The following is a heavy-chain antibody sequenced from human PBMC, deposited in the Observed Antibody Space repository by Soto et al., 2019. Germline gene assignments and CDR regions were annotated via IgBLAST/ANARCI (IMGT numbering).Heavy chain of an antibody. Sequence: ASVEVSCKASGYTVTSYAMHCVRRAPGQRLEWMGWINAGNGNTKYSQKFQGRVTITRDTSASTAYMELRSLRSEDTAVYYCARYEGGATLDYWGQGTLVTVSS. V-gene: IGHV1-3*01. CDR1: GYTVTSYA. CDR2: INAGNGNT. J-gene: IGHJ4*02. CDR3: ARYEGGATLDY. D-gene: IGHD1-26*01.